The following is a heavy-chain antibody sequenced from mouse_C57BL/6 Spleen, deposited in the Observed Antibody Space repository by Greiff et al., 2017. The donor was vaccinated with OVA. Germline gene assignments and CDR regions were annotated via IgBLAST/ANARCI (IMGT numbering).Heavy chain of an antibody. Sequence: QVQLQQSGAELVKPGASVKVSCKASGYTFTSYCMHWVKQRPGQGLEWIGRIHPADSDTNYNEKFKGKATLTVDKSSSTVYMQLSVHTSEDSSVYNCAISDNYGSSNVGRSWGQGATLSVSS. CDR3: AISDNYGSSNVGRS. V-gene: IGHV1-74*01. CDR1: GYTFTSYC. D-gene: IGHD1-1*01. J-gene: IGHJ2*01. CDR2: IHPADSDT.